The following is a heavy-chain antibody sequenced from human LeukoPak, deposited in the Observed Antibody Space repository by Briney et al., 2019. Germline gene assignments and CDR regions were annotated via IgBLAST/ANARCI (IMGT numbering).Heavy chain of an antibody. D-gene: IGHD4-23*01. J-gene: IGHJ4*02. CDR3: ARPPYGGNSIGFDY. V-gene: IGHV4-4*02. CDR1: GGSISSSNW. Sequence: SETLSLTCAVSGGSISSSNWWSWVRQPPGKGLEWIWEIYHSGSTNYNPSLKSRVTIPVDTSKNQFSLKLSSVTAADTAVYYCARPPYGGNSIGFDYWGQGTLVTVSS. CDR2: IYHSGST.